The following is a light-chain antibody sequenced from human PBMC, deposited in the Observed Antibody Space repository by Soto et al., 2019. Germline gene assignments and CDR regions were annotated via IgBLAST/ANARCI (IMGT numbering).Light chain of an antibody. CDR2: GAS. V-gene: IGKV1-39*01. Sequence: DIQMTQSPSSLSASIGDIITITCRASQSISTYLNWYQQKPGKAPKLLTYGASTLQNGVPSRFSGSGSATDYTFTISGLQPEDFATYYCQQNFITPPLTFGGGTKVEMK. J-gene: IGKJ4*01. CDR1: QSISTY. CDR3: QQNFITPPLT.